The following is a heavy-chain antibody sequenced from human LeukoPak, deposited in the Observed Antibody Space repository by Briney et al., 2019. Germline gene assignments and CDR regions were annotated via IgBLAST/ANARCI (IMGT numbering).Heavy chain of an antibody. CDR2: ISGSGGST. V-gene: IGHV3-23*01. J-gene: IGHJ4*02. CDR3: AKDDAWLRFGE. CDR1: GFTFSSYA. Sequence: GGSLRLSCAASGFTFSSYAMSWVRQAPGKGLEWVSAISGSGGSTYYADSVKGRFTISRDNSKNTLYLQMNSLRAEDTGVYYCAKDDAWLRFGEWSQGTLVTVSS. D-gene: IGHD3-10*01.